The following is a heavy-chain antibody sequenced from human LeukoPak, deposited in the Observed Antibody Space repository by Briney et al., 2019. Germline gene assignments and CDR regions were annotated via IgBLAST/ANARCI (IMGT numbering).Heavy chain of an antibody. Sequence: GGSLRLSCAASGFTFSRSWMTWVRQASREGLEWLGNINEDGSEKNYVGSVKGRFTISRDNAKNSLYLQMNSLSAEDSAVYYCARDSAYNAFDIWGQGTMVTVSS. CDR2: INEDGSEK. CDR3: ARDSAYNAFDI. D-gene: IGHD5-12*01. V-gene: IGHV3-7*01. J-gene: IGHJ3*02. CDR1: GFTFSRSW.